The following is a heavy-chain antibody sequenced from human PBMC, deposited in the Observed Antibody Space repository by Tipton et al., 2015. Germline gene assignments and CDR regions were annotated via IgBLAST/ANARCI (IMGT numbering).Heavy chain of an antibody. CDR1: GFTFSSYT. V-gene: IGHV3-23*01. CDR3: TRVDVDYDSSGYYFPTDY. Sequence: GSLRLSCAASGFTFSSYTMNWFRQAPGKGLDWVSTVSSSGGSTYYADSVKGRFTISRDNSKNTLYLQMNSLKTEDTAVYYCTRVDVDYDSSGYYFPTDYWGQGTLVTVSS. J-gene: IGHJ4*02. CDR2: VSSSGGST. D-gene: IGHD3-22*01.